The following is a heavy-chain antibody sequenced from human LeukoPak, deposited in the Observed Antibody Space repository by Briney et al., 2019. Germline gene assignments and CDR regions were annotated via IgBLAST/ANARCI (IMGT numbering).Heavy chain of an antibody. V-gene: IGHV4-34*01. CDR2: INHSGST. CDR3: ARGRIVVVPAAMIRYYYYGMDV. Sequence: SETLSLTCAVYGGSFSGYYWSWIRQPPGKGLEWIGEINHSGSTNYNPSLKSRVTISVDTSKNQFSLKLSSVTATDTAVYYCARGRIVVVPAAMIRYYYYGMDVWGQGTTVTVSS. CDR1: GGSFSGYY. D-gene: IGHD2-2*01. J-gene: IGHJ6*02.